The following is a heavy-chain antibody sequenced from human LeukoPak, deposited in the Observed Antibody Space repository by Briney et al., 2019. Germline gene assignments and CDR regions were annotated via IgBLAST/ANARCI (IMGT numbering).Heavy chain of an antibody. V-gene: IGHV3-23*01. Sequence: GGSLRLSCAASGFTVINYAMNWVRQAPGKGLEWVSTIRESSGDTYYEDSVKGRFTTYRDISKNTVYLQMNSLRVEDAAVYFCAKRPISGDDKSFDYWGQGLLVTVSS. J-gene: IGHJ4*02. D-gene: IGHD2-21*01. CDR3: AKRPISGDDKSFDY. CDR2: IRESSGDT. CDR1: GFTVINYA.